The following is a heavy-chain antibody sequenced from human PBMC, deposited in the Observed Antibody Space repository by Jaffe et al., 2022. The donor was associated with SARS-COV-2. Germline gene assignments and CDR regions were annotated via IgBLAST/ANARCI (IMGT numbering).Heavy chain of an antibody. V-gene: IGHV3-21*01. D-gene: IGHD1-26*01. J-gene: IGHJ3*02. CDR3: TRGRGPGGGYYGPDAFDI. Sequence: EVQLVESGGGLVRPGGSLRLSCAASGFTFSSYSINWVRQAPGKGLEWVSSISSSSSYIYYADSVKGRFTISRDNAKNSVYLQTNSLRGDDTAVYYCTRGRGPGGGYYGPDAFDIWGQGTGVIVSS. CDR2: ISSSSSYI. CDR1: GFTFSSYS.